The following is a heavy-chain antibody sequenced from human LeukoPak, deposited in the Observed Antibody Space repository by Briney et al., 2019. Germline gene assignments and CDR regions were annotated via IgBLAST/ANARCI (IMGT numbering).Heavy chain of an antibody. CDR3: AKDLSLADYIWGSYRQGLDY. Sequence: GGSLRLSCAASGFSFRSYAMSWVRQAPGKGLEWVSAISGSGGSTYYADSVKGRFTISRDKSQNTLYLQMNSLRAEDTAVYFCAKDLSLADYIWGSYRQGLDYWGQGTLVTVSS. CDR1: GFSFRSYA. V-gene: IGHV3-23*01. D-gene: IGHD3-16*02. J-gene: IGHJ4*02. CDR2: ISGSGGST.